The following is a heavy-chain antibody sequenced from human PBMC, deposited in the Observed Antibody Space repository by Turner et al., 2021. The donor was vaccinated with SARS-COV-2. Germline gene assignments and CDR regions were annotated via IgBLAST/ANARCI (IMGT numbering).Heavy chain of an antibody. CDR1: GFTFRNYW. D-gene: IGHD6-19*01. CDR2: INSDGSEK. J-gene: IGHJ4*02. Sequence: EVQLVQSGCGLVHPGASLRLSCTASGFTFRNYWMSWVRQAPGKGLEWVAEINSDGSEKDHVDSVKGRFTISRDNAKNSLYLKMNSLRAEDTAVYYCARDRGWDTFDYWGQGTLVTVSS. CDR3: ARDRGWDTFDY. V-gene: IGHV3-7*01.